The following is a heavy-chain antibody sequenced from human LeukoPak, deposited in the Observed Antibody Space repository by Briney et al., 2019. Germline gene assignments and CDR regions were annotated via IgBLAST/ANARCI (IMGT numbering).Heavy chain of an antibody. CDR3: ANGGLWLPTRSD. V-gene: IGHV3-23*01. CDR2: ISGSGGST. Sequence: GGSLRLSCAASGFTVSSNYMSWVRQAPGKGLEWVSGISGSGGSTNYADSVKGRFTISRDNSKNTLYLQMNSLRAEDTAVYYCANGGLWLPTRSDWGQGTWVTVSS. CDR1: GFTVSSNY. D-gene: IGHD5-18*01. J-gene: IGHJ4*02.